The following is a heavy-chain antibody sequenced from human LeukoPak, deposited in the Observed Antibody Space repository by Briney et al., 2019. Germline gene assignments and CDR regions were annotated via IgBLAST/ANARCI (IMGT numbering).Heavy chain of an antibody. CDR3: AREGITMAYGMDV. CDR1: GYTFTIYY. J-gene: IGHJ6*02. V-gene: IGHV1-46*01. Sequence: ASVTVSCTASGYTFTIYYMHWVRQAPGQGLEWMGIINPSGGSTSYAQKFQGRVTMTRDTSTSTVYMELSSLRSEDTAVYYCAREGITMAYGMDVWGQGTTVTVSS. CDR2: INPSGGST. D-gene: IGHD3-10*01.